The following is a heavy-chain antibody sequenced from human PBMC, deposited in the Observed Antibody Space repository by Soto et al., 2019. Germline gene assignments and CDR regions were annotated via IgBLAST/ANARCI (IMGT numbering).Heavy chain of an antibody. CDR3: ARPASGYDSGDDFDI. Sequence: GESLKISCKGSGYSFTSYWIGWVRQMPGKGLEWMGIIYPGDSDTRYSPSFQGQVTISADKSISTAYLQWSSLKASDTARYYCARPASGYDSGDDFDIWGQGTMVTVS. CDR1: GYSFTSYW. D-gene: IGHD5-12*01. V-gene: IGHV5-51*01. J-gene: IGHJ3*02. CDR2: IYPGDSDT.